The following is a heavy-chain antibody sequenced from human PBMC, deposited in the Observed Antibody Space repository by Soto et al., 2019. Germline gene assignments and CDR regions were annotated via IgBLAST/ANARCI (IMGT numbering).Heavy chain of an antibody. V-gene: IGHV1-18*04. Sequence: VASVKVSCKASGYTFNSHGITWVRQAPGHGLEWMGWISTYNGNTNYAQKLQGRVSMTTDTSTSTAYMDLRSLRSDDTAVYYCARGVSTTWYEPIDYWGQGTLVTVSS. CDR2: ISTYNGNT. CDR3: ARGVSTTWYEPIDY. J-gene: IGHJ4*02. D-gene: IGHD6-13*01. CDR1: GYTFNSHG.